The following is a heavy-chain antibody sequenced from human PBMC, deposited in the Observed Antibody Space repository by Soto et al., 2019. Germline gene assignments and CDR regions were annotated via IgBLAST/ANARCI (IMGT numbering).Heavy chain of an antibody. V-gene: IGHV1-69*18. CDR3: AKDGSWDGGGGES. Sequence: QVQLVQSGAELKKPGSSVKVSCSASGVTFSSYAFTWVRQAPGQGLEWMGNIIPVFRTSNYAQGFQGRLSISADQSTNTTYMELSSLRCEDTAVYFCAKDGSWDGGGGESWGQGTLVIVSS. CDR1: GVTFSSYA. J-gene: IGHJ4*02. CDR2: IIPVFRTS. D-gene: IGHD3-16*01.